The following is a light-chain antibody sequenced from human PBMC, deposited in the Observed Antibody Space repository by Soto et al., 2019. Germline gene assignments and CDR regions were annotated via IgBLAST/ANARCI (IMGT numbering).Light chain of an antibody. J-gene: IGLJ1*01. Sequence: QSALTQPASVSGSPRQSITISCTGTSSDVGGYNYVSWYQQHPGKAPKLMIYDVSNRPSGVSNRFSGSKSGNTASLTISGLQAEDEADYCCSSYTSSTTLYVFGTGTKVTVL. CDR2: DVS. V-gene: IGLV2-14*01. CDR3: SSYTSSTTLYV. CDR1: SSDVGGYNY.